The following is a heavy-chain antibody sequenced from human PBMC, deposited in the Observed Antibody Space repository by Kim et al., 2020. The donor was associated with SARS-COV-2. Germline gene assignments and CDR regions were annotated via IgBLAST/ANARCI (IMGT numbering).Heavy chain of an antibody. CDR2: ISQAGNT. CDR3: ATIRFHGGMDS. V-gene: IGHV4-34*01. D-gene: IGHD1-26*01. Sequence: SETLSLTCTFDAGSLSRYYWTWIRQPPGKGLEWIGEISQAGNTDYNPSLKNGITISIDTSKNQCSLKLTSMTAADTAVDYCATIRFHGGMDSWG. J-gene: IGHJ5*01. CDR1: AGSLSRYY.